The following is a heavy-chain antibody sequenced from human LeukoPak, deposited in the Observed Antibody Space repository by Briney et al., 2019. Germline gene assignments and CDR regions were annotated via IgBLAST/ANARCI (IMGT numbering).Heavy chain of an antibody. J-gene: IGHJ6*02. V-gene: IGHV3-21*01. Sequence: PGGSLRLSCGASGFIFSSYSLTWVRQAPGKGLEWVSSISASSTYIFYADAVKGRFTVSRDNAENSLYLQMNSLRVEDTAVYYCARDLGGLLRGYGMDIWGLGNTVTVSS. CDR3: ARDLGGLLRGYGMDI. CDR1: GFIFSSYS. CDR2: ISASSTYI. D-gene: IGHD4-23*01.